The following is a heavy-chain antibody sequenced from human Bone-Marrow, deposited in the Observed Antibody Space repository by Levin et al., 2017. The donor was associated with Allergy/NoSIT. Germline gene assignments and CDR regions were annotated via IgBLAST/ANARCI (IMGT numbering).Heavy chain of an antibody. CDR2: IYPADSDT. CDR1: GYRFTNYW. CDR3: ARLKALTPVATGFDY. D-gene: IGHD4-23*01. V-gene: IGHV5-51*01. J-gene: IGHJ4*02. Sequence: PGGSLRLSCKTSGYRFTNYWIGWVRQKPGKGLEWMAIIYPADSDTRYSPSFQGQVTISADKSISTAYLQWSSLKVSDTAMYYCARLKALTPVATGFDYWGQGTLVTVSS.